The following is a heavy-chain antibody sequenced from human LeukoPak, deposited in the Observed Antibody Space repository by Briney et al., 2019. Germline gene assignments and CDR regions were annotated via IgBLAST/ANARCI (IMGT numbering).Heavy chain of an antibody. CDR1: GFTVSSNY. J-gene: IGHJ2*01. Sequence: PGGSLRLSCAASGFTVSSNYMSWVRQAPGKGLEWVSVIYSGGSTYYADSVKGRFTISRDDSKNTLYLQVNSLRAEDTAVYYCARDGRGRRRDGYNFYWYFDLWGRGTLVTVSS. V-gene: IGHV3-53*01. D-gene: IGHD5-24*01. CDR2: IYSGGST. CDR3: ARDGRGRRRDGYNFYWYFDL.